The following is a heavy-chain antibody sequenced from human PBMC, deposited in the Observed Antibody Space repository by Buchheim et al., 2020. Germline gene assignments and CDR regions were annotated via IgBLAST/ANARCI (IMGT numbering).Heavy chain of an antibody. V-gene: IGHV3-23*01. CDR2: VSGSALST. CDR1: GFTFDNYA. Sequence: EVQLLESGGALVQPGGSLRLSCVASGFTFDNYAMNWVRQAPGEGLEWVSGVSGSALSTYYAASVKGRFTISRDNSKNTLYLQMNSLRVDDTAIYYCAKDGTYYYDSGSYPSHWGQGTL. J-gene: IGHJ4*02. CDR3: AKDGTYYYDSGSYPSH. D-gene: IGHD3-10*01.